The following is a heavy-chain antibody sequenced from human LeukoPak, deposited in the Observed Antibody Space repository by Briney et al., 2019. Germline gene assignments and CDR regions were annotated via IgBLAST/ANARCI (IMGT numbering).Heavy chain of an antibody. CDR1: GYTLTELS. Sequence: ASVKVSCKVSGYTLTELSMHWVRQAPGKGLEWMGGFDPEDGETIYAQKFQGGVTMTEDTSTDTAYMELSSLRSEDTAVYYCWGLLWFGESPHFDYWGQGTLVTVSS. D-gene: IGHD3-10*01. CDR3: WGLLWFGESPHFDY. CDR2: FDPEDGET. J-gene: IGHJ4*02. V-gene: IGHV1-24*01.